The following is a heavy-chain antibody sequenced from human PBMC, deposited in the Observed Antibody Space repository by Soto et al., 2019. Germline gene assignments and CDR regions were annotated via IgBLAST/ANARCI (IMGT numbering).Heavy chain of an antibody. CDR1: GFTFSSYG. J-gene: IGHJ4*02. D-gene: IGHD1-26*01. V-gene: IGHV3-30*18. CDR3: AKEGGLSGSYYISSSYYFDY. CDR2: ISYDGSNT. Sequence: QVQLVESGGGVVQPGRSLRLSCVASGFTFSSYGMPWVRQAPGKGLEWVAIISYDGSNTYYADSVKGRFTISRDNSKNTVYLQMNSLRAEDTSVYYCAKEGGLSGSYYISSSYYFDYWGQGTLVTVSS.